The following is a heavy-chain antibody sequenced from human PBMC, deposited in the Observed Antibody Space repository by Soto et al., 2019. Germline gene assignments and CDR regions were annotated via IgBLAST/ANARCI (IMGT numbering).Heavy chain of an antibody. CDR2: IGGRDGST. J-gene: IGHJ5*02. CDR3: AKGRSVSWNGGPPPNWFNT. CDR1: GFSFGDYV. V-gene: IGHV3-23*01. Sequence: EVQLLESGGGVVRPGGSLRISCEASGFSFGDYVMNLVRQGQGKGLEWVSSIGGRDGSTYYADSVKGRFTISRDNSKNTVFLQMEGLRGDDTAVYYCAKGRSVSWNGGPPPNWFNTWGQGTQVIVSS. D-gene: IGHD1-1*01.